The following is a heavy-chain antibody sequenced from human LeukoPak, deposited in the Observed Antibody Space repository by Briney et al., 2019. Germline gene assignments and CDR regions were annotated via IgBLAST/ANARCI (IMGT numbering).Heavy chain of an antibody. V-gene: IGHV3-21*01. CDR1: GFTFGSYS. Sequence: PAGSLRLSCAASGFTFGSYSMNWVRQAPGKGREWVSSISSSRSYIYYADSGKGQFTISRDNSKNSLWRQKDSLRAEGTGFYFCARAPPPYCSGGSCLDYGMDVWGQGTTVTVSS. CDR2: ISSSRSYI. CDR3: ARAPPPYCSGGSCLDYGMDV. D-gene: IGHD2-15*01. J-gene: IGHJ6*02.